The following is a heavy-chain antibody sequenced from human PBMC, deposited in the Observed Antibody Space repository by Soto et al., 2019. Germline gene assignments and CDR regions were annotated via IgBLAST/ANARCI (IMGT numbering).Heavy chain of an antibody. CDR2: ISGSATNT. V-gene: IGHV3-23*01. J-gene: IGHJ4*02. CDR3: AKRSSYSIGWYFDY. D-gene: IGHD6-19*01. CDR1: GFTFSSYA. Sequence: EVQLMGSGGGLVQPGGSLRLSCAASGFTFSSYAMSWVRQPPGKGLEWVSGISGSATNTYYADSVKGRFTISRDDSKSTLYLQTNSLRAEDTAIYYCAKRSSYSIGWYFDYWGQGTLVTVSS.